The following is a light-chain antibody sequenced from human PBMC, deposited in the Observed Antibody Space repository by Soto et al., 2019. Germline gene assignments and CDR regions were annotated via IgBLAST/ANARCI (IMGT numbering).Light chain of an antibody. Sequence: DIQMTQSPSFVSASVGDRVTVTCRASQGISNWLAWYQQKPGKAPKLLIYTASTLGSGVPSRFSGSGSGTDFTLTISSLQPEDFATYYCQQPSAFPMSFGQATRLEIK. CDR2: TAS. CDR1: QGISNW. J-gene: IGKJ5*01. CDR3: QQPSAFPMS. V-gene: IGKV1-12*01.